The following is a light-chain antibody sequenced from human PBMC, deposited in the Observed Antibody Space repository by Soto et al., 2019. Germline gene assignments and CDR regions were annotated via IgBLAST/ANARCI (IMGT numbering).Light chain of an antibody. V-gene: IGLV2-8*01. CDR1: SSDVGGYNY. Sequence: QSVRTQPPSASGSPGQSVTISCTGTSSDVGGYNYVSWYQQHPGKAPKLMIYEVSKRPSGVPDRFSGSKSGNTASLTVSGLQAEDEAEYYCTSYAGSNNYVYGTGTKVTVL. J-gene: IGLJ1*01. CDR3: TSYAGSNNYV. CDR2: EVS.